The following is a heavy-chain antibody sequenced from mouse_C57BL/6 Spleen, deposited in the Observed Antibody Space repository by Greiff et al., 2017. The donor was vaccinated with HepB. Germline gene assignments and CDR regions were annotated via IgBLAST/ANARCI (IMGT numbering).Heavy chain of an antibody. Sequence: QVQLQQPGAELVRPGTSVKLSCKASGYTFTSYWMHWVKQRPGQGLEWIGVIDPSDSYTNYNQKFKGKATLTVDTSSSPAYMQLSSLTSEDSAVYYCARSGSSGYVRYFDVWGTGTTVTVSS. D-gene: IGHD3-2*02. J-gene: IGHJ1*03. V-gene: IGHV1-59*01. CDR1: GYTFTSYW. CDR2: IDPSDSYT. CDR3: ARSGSSGYVRYFDV.